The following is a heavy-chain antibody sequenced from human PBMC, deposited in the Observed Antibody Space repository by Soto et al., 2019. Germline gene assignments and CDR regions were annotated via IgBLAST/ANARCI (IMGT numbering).Heavy chain of an antibody. D-gene: IGHD4-4*01. V-gene: IGHV4-59*08. CDR2: IYYSGST. CDR1: GGSVSSYY. J-gene: IGHJ4*02. Sequence: SETLSLTCTVSGGSVSSYYWAWIRQSPGKALERIGYIYYSGSTKYNPSLKSRVTMSVDTSNNQFSLRVSSVTAADTAVYYCARHSNRNYGLYYFDFWGLGALVTVSS. CDR3: ARHSNRNYGLYYFDF.